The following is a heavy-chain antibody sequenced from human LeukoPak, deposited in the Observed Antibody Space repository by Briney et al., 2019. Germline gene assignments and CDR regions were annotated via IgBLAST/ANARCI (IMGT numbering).Heavy chain of an antibody. CDR1: GFTFDDYA. Sequence: QPGRSLRLSCAASGFTFDDYAMHWVRQAPGKGLEWVSGISWNSGSIGYADSVKGRFTISRDNAKNSLYLQMNSLRAEDTALYYCAKDMEGSGSYEEDVAFDIWGQGTMVTVSS. CDR2: ISWNSGSI. J-gene: IGHJ3*02. CDR3: AKDMEGSGSYEEDVAFDI. D-gene: IGHD1-26*01. V-gene: IGHV3-9*01.